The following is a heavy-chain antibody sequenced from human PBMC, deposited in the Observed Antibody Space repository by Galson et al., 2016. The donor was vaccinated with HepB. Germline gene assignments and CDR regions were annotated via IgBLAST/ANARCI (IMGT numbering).Heavy chain of an antibody. V-gene: IGHV4-4*02. D-gene: IGHD1-26*01. CDR3: ARDSGGSYLGWFDP. Sequence: LSLTCAVSGGSISSSNWWTWVRQPPGKGLEWIGEIYHSGTTHYNPSLESRVTISVDKSKNQFSLKLNSVTAADTAVYYCARDSGGSYLGWFDPWGQGTLVTVSS. CDR2: IYHSGTT. CDR1: GGSISSSNW. J-gene: IGHJ5*02.